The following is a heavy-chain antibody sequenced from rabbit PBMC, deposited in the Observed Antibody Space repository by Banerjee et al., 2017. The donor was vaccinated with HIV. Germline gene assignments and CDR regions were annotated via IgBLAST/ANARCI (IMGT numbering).Heavy chain of an antibody. CDR2: MDAGSSGST. Sequence: QEQLEESGGDLVKPEGSLTLTCTASGFTLSSYWICWVRQAPGKGLEWIACMDAGSSGSTYYASWVNGRFTISRSTSLNTVTLQMTSLTAADTATYFCARAYAGNSYYNLYYGMDLWGQGTLVTVS. J-gene: IGHJ6*01. CDR1: GFTLSSYW. D-gene: IGHD8-1*01. CDR3: ARAYAGNSYYNLYYGMDL. V-gene: IGHV1S45*01.